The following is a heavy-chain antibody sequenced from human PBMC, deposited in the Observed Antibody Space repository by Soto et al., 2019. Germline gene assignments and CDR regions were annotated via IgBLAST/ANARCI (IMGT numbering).Heavy chain of an antibody. CDR2: FNPSGGST. J-gene: IGHJ2*01. CDR1: GYTFNSYY. CDR3: SRGGYDWYFDL. D-gene: IGHD5-18*01. Sequence: VQLVQSGAEVKQPGASVKVSCKASGYTFNSYYIHWVRQAPGQGLEWMGIFNPSGGSTNYPQKLQGRVTLTRDTSTSTVYMELSSLRSEDTAIYYCSRGGYDWYFDLWGRGTLVTVSS. V-gene: IGHV1-46*02.